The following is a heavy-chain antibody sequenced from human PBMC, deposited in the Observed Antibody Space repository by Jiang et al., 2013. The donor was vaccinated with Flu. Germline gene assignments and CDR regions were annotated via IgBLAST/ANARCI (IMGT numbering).Heavy chain of an antibody. Sequence: QLLESGGGVVQPGRSLRLSCAASGFTFSSYAMHWVRQAPGKGLEWVAVISYDGSNKYYADSVKGRFTISRDNSKNTLYLQMNSLRAEDTAVYYCAREGRPSGWYSLSFDYWGQG. V-gene: IGHV3-30-3*01. J-gene: IGHJ4*02. CDR1: GFTFSSYA. CDR3: AREGRPSGWYSLSFDY. D-gene: IGHD6-19*01. CDR2: ISYDGSNK.